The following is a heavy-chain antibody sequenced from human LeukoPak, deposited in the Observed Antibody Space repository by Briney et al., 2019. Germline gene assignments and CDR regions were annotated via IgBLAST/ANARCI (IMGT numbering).Heavy chain of an antibody. J-gene: IGHJ5*02. CDR1: GGSFSGYY. CDR3: ATPIVSGNPGP. CDR2: VNHSGST. V-gene: IGHV4-34*01. Sequence: PSETLSLTCAVYGGSFSGYYWSWIRQPPGKGLEWIGEVNHSGSTNYNPSLKSRVTISVDTSKNQFSLKLSSVTAADTAVYYCATPIVSGNPGPWGQGTLVTVSS. D-gene: IGHD1-26*01.